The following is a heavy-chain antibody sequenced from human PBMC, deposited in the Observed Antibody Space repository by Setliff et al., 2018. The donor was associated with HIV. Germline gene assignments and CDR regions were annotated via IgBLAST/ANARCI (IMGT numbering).Heavy chain of an antibody. D-gene: IGHD4-17*01. Sequence: PGGSLRLSCEISGFTFSNYGMHWVRQAPGKGLEWVANINQDGSEKNYVDSVKGRFTISRDNAKNSLFLQMNSLRAEDTAVYYCARGQTSVTLQFDHWGQGTLVTVSS. CDR3: ARGQTSVTLQFDH. CDR1: GFTFSNYG. CDR2: INQDGSEK. V-gene: IGHV3-7*01. J-gene: IGHJ4*02.